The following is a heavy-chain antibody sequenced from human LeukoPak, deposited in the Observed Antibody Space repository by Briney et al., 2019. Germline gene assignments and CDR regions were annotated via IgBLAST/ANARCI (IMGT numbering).Heavy chain of an antibody. CDR2: ISWNSGSI. CDR1: GFSFDDYA. Sequence: GGSLRLSCAASGFSFDDYAMHWFRQAPGKGLEWVSGISWNSGSIGYADSVKGRFTISRDNAKNSLYLQMNSLRAEDMALYYCATVASSSWYGGPFDYWGQGTLVTVSA. D-gene: IGHD6-13*01. CDR3: ATVASSSWYGGPFDY. V-gene: IGHV3-9*03. J-gene: IGHJ4*02.